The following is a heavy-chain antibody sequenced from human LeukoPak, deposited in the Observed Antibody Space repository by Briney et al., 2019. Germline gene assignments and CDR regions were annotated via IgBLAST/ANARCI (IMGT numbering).Heavy chain of an antibody. Sequence: PGGSLRLSCAASGFTFSSYWMHWVRQAPGKGLVWVSRINSDGSSTSYADSVKGRFTISRDNAKNTLYLQMNSLRAEDTAVYYCARGKYYYDSSGYYYVEDAFDIWGQGTMVTVSS. D-gene: IGHD3-22*01. V-gene: IGHV3-74*01. CDR3: ARGKYYYDSSGYYYVEDAFDI. CDR2: INSDGSST. J-gene: IGHJ3*02. CDR1: GFTFSSYW.